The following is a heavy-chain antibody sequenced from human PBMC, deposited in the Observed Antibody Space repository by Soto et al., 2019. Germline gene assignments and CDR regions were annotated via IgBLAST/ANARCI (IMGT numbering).Heavy chain of an antibody. J-gene: IGHJ4*02. CDR2: ISGSGLIA. V-gene: IGHV3-23*01. CDR1: GFTSGNYA. Sequence: GGSLRLSCSISGFTSGNYAMNWVRQAPGKGLEWLSVISGSGLIAYYADSVKGRFTVSSDKPKSTVVLQLTNLTLEDTAIYYCAQAERFWAPFRWGQGTLVTVSS. D-gene: IGHD6-19*01. CDR3: AQAERFWAPFR.